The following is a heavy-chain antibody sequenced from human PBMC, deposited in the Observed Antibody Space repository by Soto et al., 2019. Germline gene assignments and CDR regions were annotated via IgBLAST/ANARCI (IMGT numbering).Heavy chain of an antibody. D-gene: IGHD2-8*01. CDR1: GFTFSSYW. CDR3: ARPDCNDGVCYIDY. Sequence: GGSLRLSCAASGFTFSSYWMHWVRQAPGKGLVWVSRINSDGSSTNYADSVKGRFTISRDNAKNTLYLQMSSLRAEDTAVYYCARPDCNDGVCYIDYWGQGTLVTVSS. J-gene: IGHJ4*02. V-gene: IGHV3-74*01. CDR2: INSDGSST.